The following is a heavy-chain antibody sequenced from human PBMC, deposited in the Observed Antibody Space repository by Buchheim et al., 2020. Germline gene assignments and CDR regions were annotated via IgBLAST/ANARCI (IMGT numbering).Heavy chain of an antibody. CDR1: GYTFTGYY. D-gene: IGHD3-3*01. Sequence: QVQLVQSGVEVKQPGASVKVSCKASGYTFTGYYLQWVRQAPGQGLEWTGRITPNNGDTNYAQKFQGRVTMTRDTSTSTAYMELTRLTSDDTAVYYCARDYSEWSGYATFDYWGQGTL. J-gene: IGHJ4*02. CDR2: ITPNNGDT. V-gene: IGHV1-2*06. CDR3: ARDYSEWSGYATFDY.